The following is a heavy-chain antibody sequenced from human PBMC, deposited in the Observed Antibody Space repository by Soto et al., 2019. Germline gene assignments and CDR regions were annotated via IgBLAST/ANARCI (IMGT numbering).Heavy chain of an antibody. CDR3: ARGGFCDGLSCYSRMQYYGMDV. CDR1: GYIFTSYH. J-gene: IGHJ6*02. Sequence: QVQLVQSAAEMKKPGASVKVSCEASGYIFTSYHMHWVRQAPGQGLEWMGIMNPAAGSVSYAEQFEGRVTMTSDTSTNTVYMDLTSLRSDDTAVYYCARGGFCDGLSCYSRMQYYGMDVWGQGTTVTVSS. V-gene: IGHV1-46*01. CDR2: MNPAAGSV. D-gene: IGHD2-15*01.